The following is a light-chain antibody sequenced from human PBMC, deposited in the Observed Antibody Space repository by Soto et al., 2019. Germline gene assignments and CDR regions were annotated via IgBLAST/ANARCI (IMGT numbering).Light chain of an antibody. CDR1: QSVTTF. CDR2: DTS. CDR3: QQRDRWPPVYT. J-gene: IGKJ2*01. V-gene: IGKV3-11*01. Sequence: EIVLTQSPATLSLSPGDRATLSCRASQSVTTFLACYQQRPGQSPRLLIYDTSNRATGIPARFTGSGSVTNFTLTISGLEPEDFAVYYCQQRDRWPPVYTFGQGTKVEIK.